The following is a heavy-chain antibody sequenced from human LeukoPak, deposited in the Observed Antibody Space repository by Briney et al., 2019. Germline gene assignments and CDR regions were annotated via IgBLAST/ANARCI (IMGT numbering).Heavy chain of an antibody. D-gene: IGHD6-19*01. CDR2: INHSGST. V-gene: IGHV4-34*01. CDR3: ARGAFPSIAVAYY. Sequence: SDTVSLTCSVYWGSFRGWFWRWLRQPARKGLAWIGEINHSGSTNYNPSLNSRVTISVDTSKNQFSLKLSSVPAADTAVYCCARGAFPSIAVAYYWGQGTLVTVSS. J-gene: IGHJ4*02. CDR1: WGSFRGWF.